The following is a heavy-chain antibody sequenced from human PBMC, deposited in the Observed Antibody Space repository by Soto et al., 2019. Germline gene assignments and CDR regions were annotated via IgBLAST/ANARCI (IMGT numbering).Heavy chain of an antibody. CDR3: ARASSSSSAADY. Sequence: QVQLQESGPGLVKASQTLSLICSVSGESISSGGYYWSWIRHHPGKGLEWIGYIYDSESAYYNPSLKSRVTISMDTSKNHSAMKLSSVTAADTAVYYCARASSSSSAADYWGPGTLITVSS. CDR1: GESISSGGYY. J-gene: IGHJ4*02. CDR2: IYDSESA. V-gene: IGHV4-31*03. D-gene: IGHD6-6*01.